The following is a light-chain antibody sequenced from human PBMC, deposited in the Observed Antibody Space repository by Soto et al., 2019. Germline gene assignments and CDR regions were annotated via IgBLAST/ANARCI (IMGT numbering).Light chain of an antibody. J-gene: IGKJ1*01. Sequence: EILMTQSPAALSVAQGERATLSCRASQNIGINFAWYQQKPGQAPSLLIFGAVTRATGVPDRFSGSGSGTKFTLTISSLQSEDYAVYYCLQYNSWPRTFGQGTKVDIK. CDR2: GAV. V-gene: IGKV3-15*01. CDR1: QNIGIN. CDR3: LQYNSWPRT.